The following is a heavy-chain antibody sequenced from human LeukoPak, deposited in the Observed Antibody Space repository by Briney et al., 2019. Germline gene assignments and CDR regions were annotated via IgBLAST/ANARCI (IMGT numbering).Heavy chain of an antibody. CDR3: TRFPGYSSGWYGDYFDY. D-gene: IGHD6-19*01. Sequence: PGGSLRLSCTASGFTFGDYAMSWVRQAPGKGLEWVGFIRSKAYGGTTEYAASVKGRFTISRDDSKSIACLQMNSLKTEDTAVYYCTRFPGYSSGWYGDYFDYWGQGTLVTVSS. CDR1: GFTFGDYA. CDR2: IRSKAYGGTT. V-gene: IGHV3-49*04. J-gene: IGHJ4*02.